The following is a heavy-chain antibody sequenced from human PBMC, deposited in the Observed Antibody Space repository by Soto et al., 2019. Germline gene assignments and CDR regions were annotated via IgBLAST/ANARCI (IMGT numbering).Heavy chain of an antibody. V-gene: IGHV1-2*02. Sequence: QVQLVQSGTEVKKPGASVTVSCKSSGYTFTDFYLHWLRQAPGQGLEWVGWINPKTGDTKSSQKFRGRVTMSRDTSVSTAYIDLTSLTSDDTAMYYCAPGTNGTTGWYHPWGQGTRVTVSS. J-gene: IGHJ5*02. CDR2: INPKTGDT. D-gene: IGHD1-1*01. CDR3: APGTNGTTGWYHP. CDR1: GYTFTDFY.